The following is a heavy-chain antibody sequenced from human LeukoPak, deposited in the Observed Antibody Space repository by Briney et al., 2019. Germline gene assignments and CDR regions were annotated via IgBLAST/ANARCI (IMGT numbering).Heavy chain of an antibody. D-gene: IGHD2-2*01. CDR3: ARGRGSPGGFDF. Sequence: SETLSPTCTVSGGSISGYCWSWIRQPPGKGLEWIAFVSHSGSTNYNPSLKNRVAISRDTSKNQLSLKLSSVTAADTAVYYCARGRGSPGGFDFWGQGALVTVSS. J-gene: IGHJ4*02. CDR1: GGSISGYC. V-gene: IGHV4-59*01. CDR2: VSHSGST.